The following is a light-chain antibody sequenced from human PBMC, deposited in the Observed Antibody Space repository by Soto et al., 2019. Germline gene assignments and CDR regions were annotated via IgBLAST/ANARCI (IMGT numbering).Light chain of an antibody. J-gene: IGKJ4*01. CDR2: GAS. V-gene: IGKV3-15*01. Sequence: EIVLTQSPATLSVSPGERATLSCRASQSVSSDLAWYQQKPGQAPRLLMFGASTRATGIPARFSGSGSGTEFTLTISSLQSEDFAVYYCQQYNNWPPNTFGGGTKVDI. CDR3: QQYNNWPPNT. CDR1: QSVSSD.